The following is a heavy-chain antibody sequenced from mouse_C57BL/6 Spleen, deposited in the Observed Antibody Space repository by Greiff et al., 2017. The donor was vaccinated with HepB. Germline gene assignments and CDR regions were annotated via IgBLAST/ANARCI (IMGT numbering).Heavy chain of an antibody. D-gene: IGHD2-1*01. CDR1: GFSLTSYG. CDR3: AREPYGNGYWYFDV. CDR2: IWSGGST. V-gene: IGHV2-2*01. J-gene: IGHJ1*03. Sequence: VQRVESGPGLVQPSQSLSITCTVSGFSLTSYGVHWVRQSPGKGLEWLGVIWSGGSTDYNAAFISRLSISKDNSKSQVFFKMNSLQADDTAIYYCAREPYGNGYWYFDVWGTGTTVTVSS.